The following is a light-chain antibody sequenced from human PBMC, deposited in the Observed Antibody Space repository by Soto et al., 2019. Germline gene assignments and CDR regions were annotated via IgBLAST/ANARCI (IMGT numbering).Light chain of an antibody. CDR1: QSISNW. Sequence: TQRTQSPSTLPASVGDGVTITGRASQSISNWLAWYQQKPGTAPKLLIYHASSRATGIPDRFSGSGSGTDFTLTISRLEPEDFAVYYCQQYGSSPITFGQGTRLEIK. CDR2: HAS. J-gene: IGKJ5*01. CDR3: QQYGSSPIT. V-gene: IGKV1-5*01.